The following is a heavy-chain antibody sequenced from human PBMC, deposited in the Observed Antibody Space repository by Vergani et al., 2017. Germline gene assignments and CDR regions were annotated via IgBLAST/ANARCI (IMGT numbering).Heavy chain of an antibody. CDR2: IYYSGST. CDR3: ARRGYSYGSPFDY. CDR1: GASISSSRYY. J-gene: IGHJ4*02. D-gene: IGHD5-18*01. Sequence: QLQLQESGPGLVKPSETLSLTCTVSGASISSSRYYWGWIRQPPGKGLAWIGNIYYSGSTYYNPSLKSRVTISVDTSKNQFSLKLTSVTAADTAVYYCARRGYSYGSPFDYWGQGILVTVSS. V-gene: IGHV4-39*01.